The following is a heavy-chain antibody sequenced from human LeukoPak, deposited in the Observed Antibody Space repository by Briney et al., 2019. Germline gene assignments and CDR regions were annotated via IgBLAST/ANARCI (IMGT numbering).Heavy chain of an antibody. CDR2: INPNSGGT. J-gene: IGHJ4*02. V-gene: IGHV1-2*02. CDR3: ARFGAEGY. D-gene: IGHD1-26*01. CDR1: GYTFTGYY. Sequence: ASVTVSCKASGYTFTGYYIHWVRQAPGQGLEWMGWINPNSGGTNYAQKFQGRVTMTRDTSISTAYMELSSLRSDDTAIYYCARFGAEGYWGQGTLVTVSS.